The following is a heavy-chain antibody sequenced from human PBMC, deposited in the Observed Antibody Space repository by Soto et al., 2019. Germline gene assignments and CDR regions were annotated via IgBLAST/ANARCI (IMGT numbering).Heavy chain of an antibody. CDR1: GYTFTGYY. J-gene: IGHJ6*02. D-gene: IGHD3-22*01. Sequence: ASVKVSCKASGYTFTGYYMHWVRQAPGQGLEWMGWINPNSGGTNYAQKFQGWVTMTRDTSISTAYMELSRLRSDDTAVYYCARAYDSSGYRQSGYYYYYYGMDVWGQGTTVTVSS. V-gene: IGHV1-2*04. CDR3: ARAYDSSGYRQSGYYYYYYGMDV. CDR2: INPNSGGT.